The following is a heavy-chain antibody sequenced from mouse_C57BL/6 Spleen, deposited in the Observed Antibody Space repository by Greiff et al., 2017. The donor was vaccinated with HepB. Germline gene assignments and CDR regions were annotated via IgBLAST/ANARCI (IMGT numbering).Heavy chain of an antibody. D-gene: IGHD1-1*01. V-gene: IGHV6-6*01. CDR1: GFTFSDAW. CDR3: TTVLLRYPWFAY. CDR2: IRNKANNHAT. Sequence: EVMLVESGGGLVQPGGSMKLSCAASGFTFSDAWMDWVRQSPEKGLEWVAEIRNKANNHATYYAESVKGRFTISRDDSKSSVYLQMNSLRAEDTGIYYCTTVLLRYPWFAYWGQGTLVTVSA. J-gene: IGHJ3*01.